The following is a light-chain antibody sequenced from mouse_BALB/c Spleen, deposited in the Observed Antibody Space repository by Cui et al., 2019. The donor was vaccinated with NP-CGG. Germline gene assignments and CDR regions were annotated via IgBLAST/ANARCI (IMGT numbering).Light chain of an antibody. CDR2: GTN. J-gene: IGLJ3*01. Sequence: VVVTQESALTTSPGETVTLTCRSSTGAVTTSNYANWVQEKPDHLFTGLIGGTNNRAPGVPARFSGSLIGDKAALTITGAQTEDEAIYFSIIFGSGTKVTVL. CDR3: II. V-gene: IGLV1*01. CDR1: TGAVTTSNY.